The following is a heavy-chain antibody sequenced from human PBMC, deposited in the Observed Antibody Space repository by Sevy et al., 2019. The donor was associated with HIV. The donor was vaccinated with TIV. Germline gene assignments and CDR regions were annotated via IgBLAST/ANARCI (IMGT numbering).Heavy chain of an antibody. CDR3: TRGDGSYDFWSAYYGPPNPALDY. Sequence: GGSLRLSCTASGFTFGDYAMSWFRQAPGKGLEWVGFIRSKAYGGTTEYAASVKGRFTISRDDSKSIAYPQMNSLKTEDTAEYYCTRGDGSYDFWSAYYGPPNPALDYWGQGTLVTVSS. V-gene: IGHV3-49*03. J-gene: IGHJ4*02. CDR2: IRSKAYGGTT. CDR1: GFTFGDYA. D-gene: IGHD3-3*01.